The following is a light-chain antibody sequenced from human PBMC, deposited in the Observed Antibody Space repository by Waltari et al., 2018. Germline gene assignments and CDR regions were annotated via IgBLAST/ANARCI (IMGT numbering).Light chain of an antibody. CDR2: GAS. CDR3: QEDYDAPPIT. V-gene: IGKV4-1*01. Sequence: DIVLTQSPESLALSLGERAAINCRSNRDLSRLAWYLQKPGHPPKLLIYGASTRQSGVPDRFSGSGSGTDFTLTISSLQPEDVAVYYCQEDYDAPPITFGQGTRLEIK. J-gene: IGKJ5*01. CDR1: RDLSRL.